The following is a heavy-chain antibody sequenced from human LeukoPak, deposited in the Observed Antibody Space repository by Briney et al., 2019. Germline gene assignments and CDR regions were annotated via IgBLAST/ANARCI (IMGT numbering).Heavy chain of an antibody. D-gene: IGHD4-23*01. V-gene: IGHV4-30-4*01. CDR1: GASISSGDYY. Sequence: NPSETLSLTCTVSGASISSGDYYWSWIRQPPGKGLEWIGHIYYSGSTYYNPSFKSRVTISVDTSKNQFSLKLSSVTAADTAVYYCARDGDTYGGKPPGMDVWGKGTTVTVSS. J-gene: IGHJ6*04. CDR2: IYYSGST. CDR3: ARDGDTYGGKPPGMDV.